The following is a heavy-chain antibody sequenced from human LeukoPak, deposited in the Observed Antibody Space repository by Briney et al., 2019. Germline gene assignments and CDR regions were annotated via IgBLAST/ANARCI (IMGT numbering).Heavy chain of an antibody. V-gene: IGHV4-4*07. J-gene: IGHJ3*02. Sequence: PSETLSLTCSVSGASVSSYYWSWIRQPAGKGLEWIGRIYTSGSNNYNPSLKSRVTMSVDTSKNQFSLKVTSVNAADTALYYCTRDNGGDWYAFDIWGQGTVVTVSS. D-gene: IGHD2-21*02. CDR1: GASVSSYY. CDR3: TRDNGGDWYAFDI. CDR2: IYTSGSN.